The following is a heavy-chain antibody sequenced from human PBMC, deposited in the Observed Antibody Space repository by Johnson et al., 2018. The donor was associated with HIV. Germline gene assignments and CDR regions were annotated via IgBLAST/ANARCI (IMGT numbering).Heavy chain of an antibody. CDR3: AKDRVLTGGFDI. D-gene: IGHD2-15*01. V-gene: IGHV3-23*04. Sequence: VQLVESGGGLVQTGGSLRLSCAASGLTFSTYAMNWVRQAPGKGLEWVSVISGPGVITHYADSVKGRFTISRDNAKKMLYLQMNSLRAEDTAVYYCAKDRVLTGGFDIWGQGTMVTVSS. J-gene: IGHJ3*02. CDR1: GLTFSTYA. CDR2: ISGPGVIT.